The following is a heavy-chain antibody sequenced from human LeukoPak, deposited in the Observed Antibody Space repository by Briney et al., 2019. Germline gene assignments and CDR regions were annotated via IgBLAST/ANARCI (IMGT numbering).Heavy chain of an antibody. D-gene: IGHD6-19*01. Sequence: SETLSLTCTVSGGSISSSSYYWGWIRQPPGKGLEWIGSIYYSGSTYYNPSLKSRVTISVDTSKNQFSLKLSSVTAADTAVYYCARDGPGSSGPGYFDYWGQGTLVTVSS. CDR1: GGSISSSSYY. V-gene: IGHV4-39*02. CDR2: IYYSGST. J-gene: IGHJ4*02. CDR3: ARDGPGSSGPGYFDY.